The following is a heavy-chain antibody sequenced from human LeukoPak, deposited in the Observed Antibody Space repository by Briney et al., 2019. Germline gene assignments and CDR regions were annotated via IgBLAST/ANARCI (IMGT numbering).Heavy chain of an antibody. V-gene: IGHV1-69*13. Sequence: GASVKVSCKASGGTFSSYAISWVRQAPGQGLEWMGGIIPIFGTANYAQTFQGRVTITADESTSTAYMELSSLRSDDTAVYYCARSNGYTYGTDWLDPWGQGTLVTVSS. J-gene: IGHJ5*02. CDR2: IIPIFGTA. D-gene: IGHD5-18*01. CDR3: ARSNGYTYGTDWLDP. CDR1: GGTFSSYA.